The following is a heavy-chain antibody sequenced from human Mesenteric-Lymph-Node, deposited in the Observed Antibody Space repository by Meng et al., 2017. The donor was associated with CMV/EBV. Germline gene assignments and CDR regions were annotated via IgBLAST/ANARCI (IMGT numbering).Heavy chain of an antibody. V-gene: IGHV3-53*01. D-gene: IGHD1-7*01. Sequence: GGSLRLSCAASGFTVSSNYMSWVRQAPGKGLEWVSVIYSGGSTYYADSVKGRFTISRDNSKNTLYLQMNSLRAEDTAVYYCARETRNYLDAFDIWGQGTMVTVSS. CDR1: GFTVSSNY. CDR3: ARETRNYLDAFDI. CDR2: IYSGGST. J-gene: IGHJ3*02.